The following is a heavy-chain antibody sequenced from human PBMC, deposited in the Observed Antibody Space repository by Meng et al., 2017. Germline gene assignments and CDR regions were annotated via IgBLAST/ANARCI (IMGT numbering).Heavy chain of an antibody. D-gene: IGHD3-10*01. V-gene: IGHV3-33*01. CDR3: ARVGIVTMVRAYYFDY. J-gene: IGHJ4*02. Sequence: GESLKISCAASGFTFSSYGMHWVRQAPGKGLEWVAVIWYDGSNKYYADSVKGRFTISRDNAKNSLYLQMNSLRAEDTAVYYCARVGIVTMVRAYYFDYWGQGTRVTSAS. CDR1: GFTFSSYG. CDR2: IWYDGSNK.